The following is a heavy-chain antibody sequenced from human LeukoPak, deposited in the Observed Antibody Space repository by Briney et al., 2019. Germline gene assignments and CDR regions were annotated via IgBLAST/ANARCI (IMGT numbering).Heavy chain of an antibody. Sequence: GGSLRLSCAASGFTFSSYGMSWVRQAPGKGLEWVSVIYSGGSTSYADSVKGRFTISRDNSRNTVSLQMNTLRAEDTAVYYCARGNSYDSSGYPEYFQNWGQGTLVTVSS. CDR1: GFTFSSYG. D-gene: IGHD3-22*01. J-gene: IGHJ1*01. CDR2: IYSGGST. CDR3: ARGNSYDSSGYPEYFQN. V-gene: IGHV3-66*01.